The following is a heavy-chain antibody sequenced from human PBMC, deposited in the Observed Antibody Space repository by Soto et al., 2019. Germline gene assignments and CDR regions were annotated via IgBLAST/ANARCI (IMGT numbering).Heavy chain of an antibody. J-gene: IGHJ4*02. D-gene: IGHD6-13*01. CDR1: GGTFSSYT. CDR3: ASKGSSSWTIYYFDY. Sequence: QVQLVQSGAEVKKPGSSVKVSCKASGGTFSSYTISWVRQAPGQGLEWMGRIIPILGIANYAQKFQGRVTITADKSTSTAYMELSSLRSEDTAVYYCASKGSSSWTIYYFDYWGQGTLVTVSS. V-gene: IGHV1-69*02. CDR2: IIPILGIA.